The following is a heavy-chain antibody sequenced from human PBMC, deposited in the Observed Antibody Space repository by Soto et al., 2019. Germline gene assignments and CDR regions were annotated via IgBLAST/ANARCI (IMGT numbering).Heavy chain of an antibody. CDR3: SRGPDFGVVNPLLHYYGMAV. CDR1: GGTFSSYA. V-gene: IGHV1-69*01. Sequence: QVQLVQSGAEVKKPGSSVKVSCKASGGTFSSYAISWVRQAPGQSLEWMGGIIPISGTANYAQKFQGSVTITADDSKSTAYLGLSSLRSEYTAVYYGSRGPDFGVVNPLLHYYGMAVCGQGTTVTVSS. D-gene: IGHD3-3*01. J-gene: IGHJ6*02. CDR2: IIPISGTA.